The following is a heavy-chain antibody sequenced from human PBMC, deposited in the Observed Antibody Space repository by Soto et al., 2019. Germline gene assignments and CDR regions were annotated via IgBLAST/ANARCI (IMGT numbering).Heavy chain of an antibody. Sequence: EVQLVESGGGLVQPGGSLRLSCAASGFTFRNYWMHWVRQAPGKGLVWVSRVNSDGDTKYYADSVKGRFTISRDNAKNTLHLQMNSLGAEDTAVYYCASNYAYAEGYYFYGIDVWGQGTTVTVSS. CDR3: ASNYAYAEGYYFYGIDV. V-gene: IGHV3-74*01. D-gene: IGHD3-16*01. J-gene: IGHJ6*02. CDR2: VNSDGDTK. CDR1: GFTFRNYW.